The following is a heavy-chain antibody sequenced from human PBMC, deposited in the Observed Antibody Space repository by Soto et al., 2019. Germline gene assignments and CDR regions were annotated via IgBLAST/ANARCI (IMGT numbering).Heavy chain of an antibody. V-gene: IGHV3-23*01. Sequence: GGSLRLSCAASGFTFSSYAMIWVRQAPGKGLEWVSAISGSGGSTYYADSVKGQFTISRDNSKNTLYLQMNSLRAEDTAVYYCAKDRWIVAAAGNFDYWGQGTLVTVSS. CDR1: GFTFSSYA. J-gene: IGHJ4*02. CDR3: AKDRWIVAAAGNFDY. D-gene: IGHD6-13*01. CDR2: ISGSGGST.